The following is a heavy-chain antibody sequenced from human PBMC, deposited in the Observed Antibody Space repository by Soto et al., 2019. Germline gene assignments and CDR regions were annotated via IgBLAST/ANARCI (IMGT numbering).Heavy chain of an antibody. CDR2: LSYDGSNK. CDR3: AKVFDQWSDDY. J-gene: IGHJ4*02. D-gene: IGHD2-15*01. Sequence: PGGSLRLSCAASGFTFSSYGMHWVRQAPGKGLEWVAVLSYDGSNKYYADSVKGRFTISRDNSKNTLYLRMNRLRAEDTAVYYCAKVFDQWSDDYWGQGTLVTVSS. V-gene: IGHV3-30*18. CDR1: GFTFSSYG.